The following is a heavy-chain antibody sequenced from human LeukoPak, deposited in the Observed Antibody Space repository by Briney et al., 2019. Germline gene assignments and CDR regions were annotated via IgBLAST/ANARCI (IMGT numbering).Heavy chain of an antibody. V-gene: IGHV1-2*06. CDR3: ARERTPYYYDSSGYYYRGWFDP. D-gene: IGHD3-22*01. CDR1: GYTFTNYY. J-gene: IGHJ5*02. CDR2: INPNSGGT. Sequence: GASVKVSSKTSGYTFTNYYMHWVRQAPGQGLEWMGRINPNSGGTNYAQKFQGRVTMTRDTSISTAYMELSRLRSDDTAVYYCARERTPYYYDSSGYYYRGWFDPWGQGTLVTVSS.